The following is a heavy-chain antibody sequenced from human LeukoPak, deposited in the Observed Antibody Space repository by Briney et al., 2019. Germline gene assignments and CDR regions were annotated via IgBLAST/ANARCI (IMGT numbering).Heavy chain of an antibody. D-gene: IGHD3-10*01. CDR3: ASHGYYGSGSYCHH. CDR1: GLPFSIFW. J-gene: IGHJ4*02. V-gene: IGHV3-74*01. Sequence: GVPLTLSCAPSGLPFSIFWVQCLPQAPEKGLVCFSRISSDGSSTSYADSVKGRFTISRDTAKSTLYLQMNCVTAEDTALYFCASHGYYGSGSYCHHWGQGTLVSVSS. CDR2: ISSDGSST.